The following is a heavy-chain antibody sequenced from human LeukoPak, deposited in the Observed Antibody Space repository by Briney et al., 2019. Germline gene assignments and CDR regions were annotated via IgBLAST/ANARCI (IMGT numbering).Heavy chain of an antibody. CDR1: GYTFTSYC. CDR3: ARDIGSGWSAFDY. CDR2: ISAYNGNT. Sequence: ASMKVFRKAFGYTFTSYCNSWGRQAPGQGVEWMGWISAYNGNTNYAQKLQGRVTMTTDTSTSTAYMELTSLRSDDTAVYYCARDIGSGWSAFDYRGQGTLVTVSS. J-gene: IGHJ4*02. D-gene: IGHD6-19*01. V-gene: IGHV1-18*01.